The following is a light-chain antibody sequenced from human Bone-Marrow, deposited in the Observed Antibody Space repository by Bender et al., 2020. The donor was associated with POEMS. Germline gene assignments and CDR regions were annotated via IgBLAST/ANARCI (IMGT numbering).Light chain of an antibody. CDR3: SSYTASDTWV. CDR1: SSDVGGYNY. V-gene: IGLV2-14*01. CDR2: EVT. Sequence: QSALTQPASVSGSPGQSITISCTGGSSDVGGYNYVSWYQQHPGNAPKLMIYEVTHRPSGVSKRFSGSKSGNTASLTISGLQADDEADYYCSSYTASDTWVFGGGTTLTVL. J-gene: IGLJ3*02.